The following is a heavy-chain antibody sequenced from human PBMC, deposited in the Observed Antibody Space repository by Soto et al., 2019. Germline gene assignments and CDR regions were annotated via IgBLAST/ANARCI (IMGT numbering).Heavy chain of an antibody. CDR2: IDWDDDK. Sequence: SGPTLVNPTQTLTLTCTFSGFSLSTNGMSVSWIRQPPGKALEWLGRIDWDDDKYYSTSLKTRLTISKDTSKNQVVLTMTNIDPVDTATYYCARTSFDYDSRHYYPYFDYWGQGTLVTVSS. V-gene: IGHV2-70*11. CDR1: GFSLSTNGMS. CDR3: ARTSFDYDSRHYYPYFDY. D-gene: IGHD3-22*01. J-gene: IGHJ4*02.